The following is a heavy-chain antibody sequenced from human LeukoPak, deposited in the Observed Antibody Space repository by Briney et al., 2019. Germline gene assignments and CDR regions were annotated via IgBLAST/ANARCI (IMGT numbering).Heavy chain of an antibody. D-gene: IGHD2-21*02. V-gene: IGHV1-18*01. J-gene: IGHJ4*02. CDR1: GYXFTSYG. CDR3: ARDGGAYCGGDCYPLDY. Sequence: ASVKVSCNASGYXFTSYGISWVRQAPGQGLEWMGWISAYNGNTNYAQKLQGRVTMTTDTSTSTAYMELRSLRSDDTAVYYCARDGGAYCGGDCYPLDYWGQGTLVTVSS. CDR2: ISAYNGNT.